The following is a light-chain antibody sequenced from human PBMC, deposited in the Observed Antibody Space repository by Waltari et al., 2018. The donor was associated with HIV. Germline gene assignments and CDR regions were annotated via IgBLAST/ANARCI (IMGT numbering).Light chain of an antibody. V-gene: IGLV2-23*02. Sequence: QSALSRPASVSGSPGQSITISCTGTISDIGSYTLVSWYQQYPGRAPKLIIYEVNKRPSGVSDRFSGSKSGNRASLTVAGVKVEDEADYYCCSYAGGRVFVLFGGGTRLTV. J-gene: IGLJ2*01. CDR1: ISDIGSYTL. CDR3: CSYAGGRVFVL. CDR2: EVN.